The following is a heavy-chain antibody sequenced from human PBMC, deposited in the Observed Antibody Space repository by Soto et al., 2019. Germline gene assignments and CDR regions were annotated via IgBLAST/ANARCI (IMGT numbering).Heavy chain of an antibody. CDR1: GGSFSGYY. Sequence: PSETLSLTCAVYGGSFSGYYCSWSRQPPGKGLEWIGEINHSGSTNYNPSLKSRVTISVDTSKNQFSLKLSSVTAADTAVYYCAREEGITMVRGAPRPYYYYYGMDVWGQGTTVTVSS. CDR3: AREEGITMVRGAPRPYYYYYGMDV. CDR2: INHSGST. D-gene: IGHD3-10*01. J-gene: IGHJ6*02. V-gene: IGHV4-34*01.